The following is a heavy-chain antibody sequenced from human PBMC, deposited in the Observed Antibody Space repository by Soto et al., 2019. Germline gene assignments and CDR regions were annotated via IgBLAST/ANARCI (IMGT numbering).Heavy chain of an antibody. CDR2: TYYRSKWYN. CDR3: AREVGIAAAGAQAYYYYGMDV. J-gene: IGHJ6*02. CDR1: GDRVSINIAA. D-gene: IGHD6-13*01. V-gene: IGHV6-1*01. Sequence: QTVPRTYALSGDRVSINIAAWNWIRPSPSRGLEWLGRTYYRSKWYNDYAVSVKSRITINPDTSKNQFSLQLNSVTPEDTAVYYCAREVGIAAAGAQAYYYYGMDVWGQGTTVTSP.